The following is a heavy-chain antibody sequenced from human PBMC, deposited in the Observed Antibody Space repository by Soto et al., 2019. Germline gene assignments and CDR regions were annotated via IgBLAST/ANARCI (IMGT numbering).Heavy chain of an antibody. CDR1: GFTFSSYG. J-gene: IGHJ6*02. Sequence: LRLSCAASGFTFSSYGMHWVRQAPGKGLEWVAVISYDGSNKYYADSVKGRFTISRDNSKNTLYLQMNSLRAEDTAVYYCAKAGYCSSTSCHGNYYGMDVWGQGTTVTVSS. D-gene: IGHD2-2*01. CDR2: ISYDGSNK. V-gene: IGHV3-30*18. CDR3: AKAGYCSSTSCHGNYYGMDV.